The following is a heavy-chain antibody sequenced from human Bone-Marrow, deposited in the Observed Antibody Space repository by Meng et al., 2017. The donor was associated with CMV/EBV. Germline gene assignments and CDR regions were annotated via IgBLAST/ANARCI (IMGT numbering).Heavy chain of an antibody. CDR1: GYTISAYY. V-gene: IGHV1-2*02. CDR3: VTRGIVGLISSGSPDP. CDR2: IIPYSGST. Sequence: GYTISAYYWHCVRRAPREQVEELGWIIPYSGSTYYAPDFQGRVTMTRDTSMNSSSMDLSRVTSDDTAVYFCVTRGIVGLISSGSPDPWGQGTLVTVSS. D-gene: IGHD1-26*01. J-gene: IGHJ5*02.